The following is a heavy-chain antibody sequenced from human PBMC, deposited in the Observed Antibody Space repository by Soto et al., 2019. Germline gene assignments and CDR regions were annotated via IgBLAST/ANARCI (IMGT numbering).Heavy chain of an antibody. V-gene: IGHV3-23*01. CDR2: ISRTGGRT. CDR3: ATYDFWRFDY. Sequence: MRVCCAASGFNVSGSSMSWVRQAPGKGLHWVSGISRTGGRTFYTDSVKGRFTISRDNSDNTLHLQMNRLRVEDTALYYCATYDFWRFDYWDQGIVVTVSS. D-gene: IGHD3-3*01. J-gene: IGHJ4*02. CDR1: GFNVSGSS.